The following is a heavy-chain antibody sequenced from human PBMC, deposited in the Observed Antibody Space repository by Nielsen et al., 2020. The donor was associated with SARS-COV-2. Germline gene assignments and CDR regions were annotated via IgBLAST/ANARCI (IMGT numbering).Heavy chain of an antibody. Sequence: GGSLRLSCAASGFTFSSCDMHWVRQAPGKGLEWVAVISYDGSDKYYADSVKGRFTTSRDNSKNTLYLQMNSLRAEDTAVYYCAKGVVISWFDPWGQGTLVTVSS. V-gene: IGHV3-30*18. CDR3: AKGVVISWFDP. CDR1: GFTFSSCD. J-gene: IGHJ5*02. D-gene: IGHD3-22*01. CDR2: ISYDGSDK.